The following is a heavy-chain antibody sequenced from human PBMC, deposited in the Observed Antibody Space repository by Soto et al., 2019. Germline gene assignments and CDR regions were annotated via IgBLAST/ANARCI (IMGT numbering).Heavy chain of an antibody. CDR1: GGTFSSYA. Sequence: QVQLVQSGAEVKKPGSSVKVSCKASGGTFSSYAISWVRQAPGQGLEWMGGIIPIFGTANYAQKFQGRVTITGDESTSTAYMERISLRSEDTAVYYCARDRYFEPKTYYYGMDVWGQVTTVTFSS. J-gene: IGHJ6*02. CDR3: ARDRYFEPKTYYYGMDV. V-gene: IGHV1-69*12. CDR2: IIPIFGTA. D-gene: IGHD3-9*01.